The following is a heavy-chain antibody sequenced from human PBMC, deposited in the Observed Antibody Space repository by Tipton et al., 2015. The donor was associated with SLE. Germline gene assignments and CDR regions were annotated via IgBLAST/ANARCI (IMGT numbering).Heavy chain of an antibody. Sequence: TLSLTCTVSGGSISSYYWSWIRQPPGKGLEWIGYIYYSGSTNYNPPLKSRVTISVDTSKNQFSLKLSSVTAADTAVYYCARHSEEAFDIWGQGTMVTVSS. D-gene: IGHD2-21*01. CDR2: IYYSGST. V-gene: IGHV4-59*01. CDR3: ARHSEEAFDI. J-gene: IGHJ3*02. CDR1: GGSISSYY.